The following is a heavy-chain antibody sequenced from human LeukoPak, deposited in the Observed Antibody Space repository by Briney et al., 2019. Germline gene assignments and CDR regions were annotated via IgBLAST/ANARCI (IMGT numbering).Heavy chain of an antibody. CDR1: GGSIGSYY. CDR2: INYSGSI. D-gene: IGHD3-10*01. CDR3: ASEQYASGH. J-gene: IGHJ4*02. V-gene: IGHV4-59*01. Sequence: SETLSLTCTVSGGSIGSYYWSWIRQPPGKGLEWIGYINYSGSITYNPSLKSRVTISLDMSKNQFSLKLNSVTAADTAVYYCASEQYASGHWGQGTLVTVSS.